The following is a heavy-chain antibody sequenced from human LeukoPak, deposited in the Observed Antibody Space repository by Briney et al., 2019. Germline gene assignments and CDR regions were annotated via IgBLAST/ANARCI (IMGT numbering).Heavy chain of an antibody. Sequence: GRSLRLSCAASGFTFSSYAMHWVRQAPGKGLEWVSAISGSDGNTYYGDSVKGRFTISRDNSKNTLYLQMNSLRAEDTAFFYCAKSDCGAIGCKRLHYWGQGTLVTVSS. D-gene: IGHD4/OR15-4a*01. CDR2: ISGSDGNT. CDR3: AKSDCGAIGCKRLHY. J-gene: IGHJ4*02. CDR1: GFTFSSYA. V-gene: IGHV3-23*01.